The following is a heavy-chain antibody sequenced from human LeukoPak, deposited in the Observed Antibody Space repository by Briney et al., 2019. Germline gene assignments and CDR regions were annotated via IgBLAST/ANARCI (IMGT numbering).Heavy chain of an antibody. Sequence: GGSLRLSCAASGFTFSSYEMNWVRQAPGKGLEWVSYISSSSSPIYSAESVKGRFTISRDNAKNSLYLQMNSLRAEDTAVYYCARDRYDFWSGYGGYFDFWGQGTLVTVSS. CDR2: ISSSSSPI. CDR3: ARDRYDFWSGYGGYFDF. V-gene: IGHV3-48*03. CDR1: GFTFSSYE. D-gene: IGHD3-3*01. J-gene: IGHJ4*02.